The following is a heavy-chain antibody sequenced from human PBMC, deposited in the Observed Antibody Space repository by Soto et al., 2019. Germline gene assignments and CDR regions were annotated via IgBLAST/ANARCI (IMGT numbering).Heavy chain of an antibody. Sequence: ASVKVSCKASGYTFTSYDINWVRQATGQGLEWMGWMNPNSGNTAYAQKFQGRVTITADKSTSTAYMELSSLRSEDKAVYYCARGPLGSDYWGQGTLVTVSS. D-gene: IGHD3-10*01. CDR3: ARGPLGSDY. CDR1: GYTFTSYD. CDR2: MNPNSGNT. J-gene: IGHJ4*02. V-gene: IGHV1-8*01.